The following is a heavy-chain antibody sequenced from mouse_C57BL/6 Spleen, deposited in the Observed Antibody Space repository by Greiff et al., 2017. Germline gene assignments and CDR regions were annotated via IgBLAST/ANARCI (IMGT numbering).Heavy chain of an antibody. CDR1: GYTFTNYW. Sequence: QVHVKQSGAELAKPGASVKLSCKASGYTFTNYWMHWVKQRPGQGLEWIGYINPSSGYTKYNQKFKDKATLTADKSSSTAYMQLSSLTYEDSAVYYRASPEWMDYWGQGTSVTVSS. CDR3: ASPEWMDY. V-gene: IGHV1-7*01. J-gene: IGHJ4*01. CDR2: INPSSGYT.